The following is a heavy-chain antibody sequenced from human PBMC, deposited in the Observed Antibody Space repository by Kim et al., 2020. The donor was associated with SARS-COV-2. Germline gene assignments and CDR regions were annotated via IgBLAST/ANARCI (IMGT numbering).Heavy chain of an antibody. CDR2: IKQDGSEK. D-gene: IGHD3-22*01. Sequence: GGSLRLSCAASGFTFSSYWMSWVRQAPGKGLEWVANIKQDGSEKYYVDSVKGRFTISRDNAKNSLYLQMNSLRAEDTAVYYCARDGPYYDSSGYYATIDYWGRGTLVTVAS. CDR1: GFTFSSYW. V-gene: IGHV3-7*03. J-gene: IGHJ4*02. CDR3: ARDGPYYDSSGYYATIDY.